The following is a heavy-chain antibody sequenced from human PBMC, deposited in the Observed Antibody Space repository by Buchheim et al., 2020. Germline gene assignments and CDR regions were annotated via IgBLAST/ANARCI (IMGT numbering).Heavy chain of an antibody. J-gene: IGHJ4*02. CDR1: GLTFRDAW. D-gene: IGHD6-19*01. CDR3: ATDVCVGSGCYAFDY. Sequence: DVHLVESGGDLVKPGGSLRLSCTVSGLTFRDAWLSWVRQAPGKGLEWLGRVKSESDGGTIDYAAPVKGRFTISRDDSKNVVYLQLRNLKTEDAGVYYCATDVCVGSGCYAFDYWGQGTL. CDR2: VKSESDGGTI. V-gene: IGHV3-15*01.